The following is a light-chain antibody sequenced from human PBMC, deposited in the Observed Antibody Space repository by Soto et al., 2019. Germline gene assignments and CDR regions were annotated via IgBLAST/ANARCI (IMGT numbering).Light chain of an antibody. J-gene: IGKJ2*01. CDR3: QQYNNWPPYT. Sequence: EIVMTQSPATLSVSPGERATLSCRASQSVGSNLAWYQQKPGQAPRLLIYGASGRPTGIPGRFSGSGSGTEFTLTISSLQSEDFAVYYCQQYNNWPPYTFGQGTKLEIK. V-gene: IGKV3-15*01. CDR1: QSVGSN. CDR2: GAS.